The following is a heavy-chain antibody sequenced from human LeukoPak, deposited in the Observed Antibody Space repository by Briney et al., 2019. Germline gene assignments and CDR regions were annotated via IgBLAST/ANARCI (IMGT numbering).Heavy chain of an antibody. CDR2: ISSSSSYI. J-gene: IGHJ5*02. CDR3: ARDRRSGWYGWFDP. Sequence: GGSLRLSCAASGFTFSSYSMNWVRQAPGKGLEWVSSISSSSSYIYYADSVKGRFTISRDNAKNSLYLQMNSLRAEDTAVYYCARDRRSGWYGWFDPWGQGTLVTVSS. D-gene: IGHD6-19*01. V-gene: IGHV3-21*01. CDR1: GFTFSSYS.